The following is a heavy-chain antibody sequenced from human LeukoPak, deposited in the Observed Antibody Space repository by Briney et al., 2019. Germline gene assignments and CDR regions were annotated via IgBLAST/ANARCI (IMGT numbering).Heavy chain of an antibody. CDR3: VKDSSSESYLDY. V-gene: IGHV3-64D*06. CDR1: GLTFSGFA. CDR2: ISSSGGST. J-gene: IGHJ4*02. D-gene: IGHD3-10*01. Sequence: GGSLSLSCSVSGLTFSGFAMRCVREGPGEGLGYVSAISSSGGSTYYADSLRGGFTISRDNSSNTLHLQMSTLRVEDTAVYYCVKDSSSESYLDYWGQETLDTVST.